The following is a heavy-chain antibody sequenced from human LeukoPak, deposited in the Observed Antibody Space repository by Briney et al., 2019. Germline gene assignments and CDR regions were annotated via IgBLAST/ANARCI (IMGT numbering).Heavy chain of an antibody. J-gene: IGHJ5*02. V-gene: IGHV1-69-2*01. Sequence: ASVKISCKVSGYTFTDYYMHWVQQAPGKGLEWMGLVDPEDGETIYAEKFQGRVTMTRDTSISTAYMELSRLRSDDTAVYYCARDPSSTSNWFDPWGQGTLVTVSS. CDR3: ARDPSSTSNWFDP. CDR1: GYTFTDYY. CDR2: VDPEDGET. D-gene: IGHD2-2*01.